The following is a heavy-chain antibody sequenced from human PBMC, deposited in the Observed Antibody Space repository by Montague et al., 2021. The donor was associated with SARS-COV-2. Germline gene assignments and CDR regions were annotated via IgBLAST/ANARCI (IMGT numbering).Heavy chain of an antibody. D-gene: IGHD6-19*01. CDR3: AKDTATIRIAVALMDV. Sequence: SLRLSCAASGFIFSNYAMTWVRQAPGKGLEWVSTMSGSGVRGDYADSVKGRFTISRDSSKNTLYLQMNSLRVEDTAVYYCAKDTATIRIAVALMDVWGQGTTVTVSS. J-gene: IGHJ6*02. V-gene: IGHV3-23*01. CDR2: MSGSGVRG. CDR1: GFIFSNYA.